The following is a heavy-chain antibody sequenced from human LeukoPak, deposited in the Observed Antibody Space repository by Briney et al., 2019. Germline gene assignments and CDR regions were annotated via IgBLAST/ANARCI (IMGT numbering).Heavy chain of an antibody. V-gene: IGHV1-46*01. Sequence: GASVKVSCKASGYTFTSYDINWVRQAPGQGLEWMGIINPSGGSTSYAQKFQGRVTMTRDMSTSTVYMELSSLRSEDTAVYYCASQTTVTTWYFDLWGRGTLVTVSS. CDR1: GYTFTSYD. CDR2: INPSGGST. D-gene: IGHD4-17*01. J-gene: IGHJ2*01. CDR3: ASQTTVTTWYFDL.